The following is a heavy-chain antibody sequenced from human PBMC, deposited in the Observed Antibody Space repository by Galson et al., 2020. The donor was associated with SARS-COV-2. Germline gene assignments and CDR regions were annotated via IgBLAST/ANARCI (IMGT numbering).Heavy chain of an antibody. CDR2: ISSSGSSI. J-gene: IGHJ5*02. CDR1: GFTFSNYA. D-gene: IGHD2-21*01. V-gene: IGHV3-23*01. Sequence: TGGSLRLSCAASGFTFSNYAMSWVRQAPGKGLEWVSGISSSGSSIDYADSVKGRFTVSRDNAKNTLYVQMNNLRVDDTAGYYCAKEGARVGGDSNWFYPWAQRTLGTV. CDR3: AKEGARVGGDSNWFYP.